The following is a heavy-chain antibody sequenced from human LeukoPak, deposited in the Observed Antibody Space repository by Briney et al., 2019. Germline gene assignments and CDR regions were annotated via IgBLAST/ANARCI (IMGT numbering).Heavy chain of an antibody. CDR3: ARVVLPYSSGFTLGY. CDR1: GYTFTGYY. Sequence: ASVKVSCTASGYTFTGYYMHWVRQAPGQGLEWMGRINPNSGGTNYAQKFQGRVTMTRDTSISTAYMELSRLRSDDTAVYYCARVVLPYSSGFTLGYWGQGTLVTVSS. J-gene: IGHJ4*02. CDR2: INPNSGGT. D-gene: IGHD6-19*01. V-gene: IGHV1-2*06.